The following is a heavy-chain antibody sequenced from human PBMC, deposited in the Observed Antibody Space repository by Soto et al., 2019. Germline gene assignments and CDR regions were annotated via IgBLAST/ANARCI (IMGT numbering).Heavy chain of an antibody. CDR1: GYTFTGYY. Sequence: QVQLVQSGAEVKKPGASVKVSCKASGYTFTGYYIHWVRQAPGQGLEWMGWINPNSGGTNFAQKFQGWLTMTSDTSISTAYMELSRLRSDDTAVYYCATAPMNFVKSDYHTYYYGMDVWGQGTTVTASS. D-gene: IGHD3-16*01. CDR3: ATAPMNFVKSDYHTYYYGMDV. CDR2: INPNSGGT. V-gene: IGHV1-2*04. J-gene: IGHJ6*02.